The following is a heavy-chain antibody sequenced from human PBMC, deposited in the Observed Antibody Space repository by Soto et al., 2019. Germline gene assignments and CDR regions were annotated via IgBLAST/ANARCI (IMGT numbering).Heavy chain of an antibody. J-gene: IGHJ6*02. CDR3: ARGPVDTAMAYYYYYGMDV. CDR1: GGSISSYY. V-gene: IGHV4-59*12. D-gene: IGHD5-18*01. CDR2: IYYGGST. Sequence: SETLSLTCTVSGGSISSYYWSWIRQPPGKGLEWIGYIYYGGSTNYNPSLKSRVTISVDTSKNQFSLKLSSVTAADTAVYYCARGPVDTAMAYYYYYGMDVWGQGTTVTVSS.